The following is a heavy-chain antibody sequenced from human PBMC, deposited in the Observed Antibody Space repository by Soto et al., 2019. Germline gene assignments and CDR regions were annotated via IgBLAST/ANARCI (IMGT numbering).Heavy chain of an antibody. CDR1: GGSISSSTYF. CDR3: ARHWGSSLGATRGYFDS. J-gene: IGHJ4*02. V-gene: IGHV4-39*01. Sequence: PSETLSLTCTVSGGSISSSTYFWGWIRQSPGKGLEWIGSIYYRGNTYYSPSLRSRVTISVDTSKNQFSLKLTSVTAADTAAYHCARHWGSSLGATRGYFDSWGQGTLVTVSS. CDR2: IYYRGNT. D-gene: IGHD1-26*01.